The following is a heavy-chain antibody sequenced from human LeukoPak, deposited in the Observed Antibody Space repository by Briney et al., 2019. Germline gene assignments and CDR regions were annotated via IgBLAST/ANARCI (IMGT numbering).Heavy chain of an antibody. J-gene: IGHJ4*02. CDR2: MNPNSGNT. CDR3: AARYYYDSSGYYYFDY. V-gene: IGHV1-8*01. Sequence: ASVKDSCKASGYTFTSYDINWVRQATGQGLEWMGWMNPNSGNTGYAQKFQGRVTMTRNTSISTAYMELSSLRSEDTAVYYCAARYYYDSSGYYYFDYWGQGTLVTVFS. CDR1: GYTFTSYD. D-gene: IGHD3-22*01.